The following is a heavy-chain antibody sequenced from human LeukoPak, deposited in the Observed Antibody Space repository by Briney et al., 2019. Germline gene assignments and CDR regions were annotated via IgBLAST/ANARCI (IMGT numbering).Heavy chain of an antibody. J-gene: IGHJ4*02. Sequence: GGSLRLSCAASGFTFSSYAMSWVRQALGKGLEWVSAISGSGGSTYYADSVKGRFTISRDNSKNTLYLQMNSLRAEDTAVYYCATGTYYRFDYWGQGTLATVSS. CDR2: ISGSGGST. CDR1: GFTFSSYA. D-gene: IGHD3-22*01. CDR3: ATGTYYRFDY. V-gene: IGHV3-23*01.